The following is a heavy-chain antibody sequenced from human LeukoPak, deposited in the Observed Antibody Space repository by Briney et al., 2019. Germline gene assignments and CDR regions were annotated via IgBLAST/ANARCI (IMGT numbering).Heavy chain of an antibody. J-gene: IGHJ4*02. CDR3: AKDLGGSGSWYYFDY. V-gene: IGHV3-9*01. CDR1: GCTFVDYA. D-gene: IGHD3-10*01. Sequence: GGSLRLSCAASGCTFVDYAMHRVRQAPGKGLEWVSGISWNSGSIGYADSVKGRFTISRDNAKNSLYLQMSSLRAEDTALYYCAKDLGGSGSWYYFDYWGQGTLVTVSS. CDR2: ISWNSGSI.